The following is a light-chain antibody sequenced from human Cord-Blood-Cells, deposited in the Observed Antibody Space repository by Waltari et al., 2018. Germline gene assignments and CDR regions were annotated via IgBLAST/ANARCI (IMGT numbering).Light chain of an antibody. CDR3: SSYTSSSTVV. CDR2: DVS. CDR1: SSDVGGYNY. Sequence: QSALTQPASVSGSPGQSITISCTGTSSDVGGYNYVSWYQQHPGKAPKLIIDDVSNRPSGVSTRFSGSKSGNTASLTISGLQAEDEADYYCSSYTSSSTVVFGGGTKLTVL. V-gene: IGLV2-14*01. J-gene: IGLJ2*01.